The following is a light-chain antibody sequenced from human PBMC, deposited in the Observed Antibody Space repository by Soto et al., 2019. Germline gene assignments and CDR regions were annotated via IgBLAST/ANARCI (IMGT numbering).Light chain of an antibody. V-gene: IGLV2-14*01. CDR3: SSYTSASTLLYL. J-gene: IGLJ1*01. CDR1: SSDVGGSNY. CDR2: GVT. Sequence: QSALTQPASVSGSPGQSITISCTGTSSDVGGSNYVSWYQQHPGIAPKLLIYGVTNRPSGVSTRFSGSKSGNTASLTISGLQAEDEADYHCSSYTSASTLLYLFGTGTKLT.